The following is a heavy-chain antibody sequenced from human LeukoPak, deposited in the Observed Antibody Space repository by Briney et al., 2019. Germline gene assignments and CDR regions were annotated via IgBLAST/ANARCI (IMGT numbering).Heavy chain of an antibody. Sequence: PSETLSLTCTVSGGSIIGNSTDYWRWVRVTPGKGLEWIESVHHSGGTYVNPSLNRRVTIPVHISKSQFSLPLTSVTAADTAVYYGARQQSSSFLRRGYIESWGQGTLVTVSS. CDR1: GGSIIGNSTDY. D-gene: IGHD5-18*01. CDR3: ARQQSSSFLRRGYIES. J-gene: IGHJ4*02. CDR2: VHHSGGT. V-gene: IGHV4-39*01.